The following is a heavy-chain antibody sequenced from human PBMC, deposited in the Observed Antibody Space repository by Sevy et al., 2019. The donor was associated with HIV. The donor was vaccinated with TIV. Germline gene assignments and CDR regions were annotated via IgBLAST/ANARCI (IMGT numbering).Heavy chain of an antibody. V-gene: IGHV3-48*02. CDR3: ARDFQFVLDF. Sequence: GGSLRLSCRASGFIFSSYTMNWVRQAPGKGLEWISYISSVSGDTYYSDSVKGRFTISRDNAQNSLYLQMNSLRDEDTAVYYCARDFQFVLDFWGQGALVTVSS. D-gene: IGHD6-6*01. CDR2: ISSVSGDT. J-gene: IGHJ4*02. CDR1: GFIFSSYT.